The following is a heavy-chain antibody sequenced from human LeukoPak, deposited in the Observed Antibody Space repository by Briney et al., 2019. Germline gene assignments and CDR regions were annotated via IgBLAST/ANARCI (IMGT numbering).Heavy chain of an antibody. CDR3: ARDIEGGIAAAGTL. Sequence: GGSLRLSCAASGFTFSDYSMNWVRQAPGKGLEWVSYISFSVNTKYYGDSVKGRFTISRDNAKNSLYLHMDSLRAEDTAVYYCARDIEGGIAAAGTLGGQGTLVTVSS. J-gene: IGHJ4*02. CDR2: ISFSVNTK. CDR1: GFTFSDYS. D-gene: IGHD6-13*01. V-gene: IGHV3-48*04.